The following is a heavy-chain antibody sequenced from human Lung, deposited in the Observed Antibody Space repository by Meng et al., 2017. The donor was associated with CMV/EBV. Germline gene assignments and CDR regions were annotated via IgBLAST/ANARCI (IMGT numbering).Heavy chain of an antibody. Sequence: ASXXVSCKASGYTFTAHYFHWVRQAPGQGLEWMGWIHPHRGDTNYAQQFQGRVTLTRDTSINTGYMELTRLTSDDTAAYYCARDNNWGPDYWGQGPLVTVSS. D-gene: IGHD7-27*01. CDR1: GYTFTAHY. V-gene: IGHV1-2*02. CDR2: IHPHRGDT. J-gene: IGHJ4*02. CDR3: ARDNNWGPDY.